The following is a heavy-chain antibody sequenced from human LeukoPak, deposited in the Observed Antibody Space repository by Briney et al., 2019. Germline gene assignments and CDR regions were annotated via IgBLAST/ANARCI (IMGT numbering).Heavy chain of an antibody. Sequence: GGSLRLSCAASGFTFSSYAMSWVRQAPGKGLEWVSGISGSGGSIYYADSVKGRFTISRDNSKNTLYLQMNSLRAEDTAVYYCAKHSCYGSGSYLDYWGQGTMVTVSS. V-gene: IGHV3-23*01. J-gene: IGHJ4*02. CDR1: GFTFSSYA. CDR2: ISGSGGSI. D-gene: IGHD3-10*01. CDR3: AKHSCYGSGSYLDY.